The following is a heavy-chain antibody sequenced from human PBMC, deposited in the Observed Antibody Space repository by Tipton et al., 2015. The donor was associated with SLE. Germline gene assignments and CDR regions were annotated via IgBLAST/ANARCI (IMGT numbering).Heavy chain of an antibody. CDR3: ATGVDIAHPFDGIDV. V-gene: IGHV7-4-1*02. CDR1: GYTFSRHA. CDR2: INTNTGNP. D-gene: IGHD3-3*01. J-gene: IGHJ6*02. Sequence: QSGAEVKRPGASVKVSCKASGYTFSRHAMYWVRQAPGQGLECMGWINTNTGNPTYAQGFTGRFVFSLDTSVSTTYLQISSLKAEDTAIYYCATGVDIAHPFDGIDVWGQGTTVTVSS.